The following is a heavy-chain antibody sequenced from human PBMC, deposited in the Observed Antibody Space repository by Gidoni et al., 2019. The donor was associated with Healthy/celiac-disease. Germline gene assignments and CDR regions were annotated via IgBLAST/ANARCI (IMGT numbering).Heavy chain of an antibody. V-gene: IGHV1-69*12. J-gene: IGHJ6*02. CDR2: IIPLFGTA. Sequence: QFQLVQSGAEVKKLGSSVKLSCKASGATFSSYAISWVRQAPGQGLEWMGGIIPLFGTANYAQKFQGRVTITADESTSTAYRELSSLRSEDTAVYYCAGPSGSYSYYYYGMDVWGQGTTVTVSS. CDR3: AGPSGSYSYYYYGMDV. D-gene: IGHD1-26*01. CDR1: GATFSSYA.